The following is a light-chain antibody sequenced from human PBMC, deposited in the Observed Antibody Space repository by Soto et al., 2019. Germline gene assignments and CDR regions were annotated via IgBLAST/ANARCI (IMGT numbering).Light chain of an antibody. CDR3: QQYGSSTLT. CDR2: GAS. J-gene: IGKJ4*01. V-gene: IGKV3-20*01. Sequence: EIVFTQSPGTLSLSPGERATLSCRASQSVSNNYLAWYQPKPGQAPRLLIYGASNRETGIPDRFSGSGAGTECTLTISRLEPEDFAVDYCQQYGSSTLTFGGGTKVDIK. CDR1: QSVSNNY.